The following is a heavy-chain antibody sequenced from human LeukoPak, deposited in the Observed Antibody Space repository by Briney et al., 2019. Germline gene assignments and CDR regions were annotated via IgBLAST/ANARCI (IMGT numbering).Heavy chain of an antibody. CDR1: GFTFTNHA. CDR2: ISGNGGST. J-gene: IGHJ6*03. Sequence: GGSLRLSCAASGFTFTNHAMQWVRQAPGKGLEYVSAISGNGGSTYYANSVKGRFTISRDNSKNTVYLQMGSLRPEDMAVYYCARAGVVRYVAWLINYYMDVRGKGTTVTVSS. CDR3: ARAGVVRYVAWLINYYMDV. V-gene: IGHV3-64*01. D-gene: IGHD3-9*01.